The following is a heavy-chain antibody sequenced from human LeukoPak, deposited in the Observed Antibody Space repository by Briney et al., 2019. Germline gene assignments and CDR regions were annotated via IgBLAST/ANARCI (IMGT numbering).Heavy chain of an antibody. Sequence: ASVKVSCKASGYTFTGYYMHWVRQAPGQGLEWMGRINPNSGGTNYAQKFQGRVTMTRDTSISTAYMELSRLRSDDTAVYYCARGGWFGELLFGCFDYWGQGTLVTVSS. V-gene: IGHV1-2*06. D-gene: IGHD3-10*01. CDR1: GYTFTGYY. CDR2: INPNSGGT. CDR3: ARGGWFGELLFGCFDY. J-gene: IGHJ4*02.